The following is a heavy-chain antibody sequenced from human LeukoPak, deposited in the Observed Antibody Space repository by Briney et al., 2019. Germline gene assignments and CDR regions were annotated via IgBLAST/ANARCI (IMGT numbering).Heavy chain of an antibody. CDR2: ISNNNGNT. Sequence: GGSLRLSCAASGFTFSSYAMSWVRQAPGKGLEWVSTISNNNGNTYYADSVKGRFTISRDNSKDTLYLQMNSLTAEDTAIYYCAKATGTLGSWGQGTLVTVSS. CDR1: GFTFSSYA. V-gene: IGHV3-23*01. CDR3: AKATGTLGS. J-gene: IGHJ4*02. D-gene: IGHD1-1*01.